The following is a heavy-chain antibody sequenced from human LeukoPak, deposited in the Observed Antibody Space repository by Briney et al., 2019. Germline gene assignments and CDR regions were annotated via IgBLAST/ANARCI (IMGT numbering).Heavy chain of an antibody. V-gene: IGHV1-2*02. J-gene: IGHJ5*02. CDR3: ASMWSTATSGWNWFDP. CDR1: GYTFTGYY. Sequence: ASVKVSCKASGYTFTGYYVYWVRQAPGQGLEWMGWINPNSGDTNYAQNFQGRVTMTRDTSISTAHMELSSLRSDDTAMYYCASMWSTATSGWNWFDPWGQGTLVTVSS. CDR2: INPNSGDT. D-gene: IGHD6-13*01.